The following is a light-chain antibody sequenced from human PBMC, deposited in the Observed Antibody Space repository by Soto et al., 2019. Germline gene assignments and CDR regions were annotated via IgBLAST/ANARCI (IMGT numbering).Light chain of an antibody. V-gene: IGKV1-39*01. Sequence: TQSPSFLSTTVGDRVTITCRASQSISSYLNWYQQEPGKAPKLLIYAASSLQSGVPSRFSGSGSGTDFTLTISSLQPEDFATYYCQQSYSTPRTFGQGTKVDIK. J-gene: IGKJ1*01. CDR1: QSISSY. CDR3: QQSYSTPRT. CDR2: AAS.